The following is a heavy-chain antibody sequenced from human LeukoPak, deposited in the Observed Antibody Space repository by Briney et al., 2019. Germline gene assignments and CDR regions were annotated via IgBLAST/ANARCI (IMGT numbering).Heavy chain of an antibody. D-gene: IGHD3-22*01. J-gene: IGHJ4*02. Sequence: PGRSLRLSCAASGFTFSSYAMHWVRQAPGKGLEWVADITYDGSNKYYADSVKGRFTISRDNSKNTLYLQMKSMRAEDTAVYYCARVTTDYDDSSGYYYWGQGTLVTVSS. V-gene: IGHV3-30-3*01. CDR1: GFTFSSYA. CDR3: ARVTTDYDDSSGYYY. CDR2: ITYDGSNK.